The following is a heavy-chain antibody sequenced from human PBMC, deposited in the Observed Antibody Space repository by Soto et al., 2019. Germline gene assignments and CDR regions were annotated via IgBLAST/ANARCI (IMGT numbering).Heavy chain of an antibody. Sequence: SVKVSCKASGYTFTYRYLHWVRQAPGQALEWMGWITPFNGNTNYAQKFQDRVTITRDRSMSTACMELSSLRSEDTAMYYCARWARFSSSWYTAFDIWGQGTMVT. CDR1: GYTFTYRY. CDR3: ARWARFSSSWYTAFDI. V-gene: IGHV1-45*02. J-gene: IGHJ3*02. D-gene: IGHD6-13*01. CDR2: ITPFNGNT.